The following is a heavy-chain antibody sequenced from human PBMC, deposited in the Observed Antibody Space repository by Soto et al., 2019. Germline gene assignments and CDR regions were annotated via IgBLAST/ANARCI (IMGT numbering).Heavy chain of an antibody. CDR2: ISSSSSYI. D-gene: IGHD2-2*01. Sequence: GGSLRLSCAASGFTFSSYSMNWVRQAPGKGLEWVSSISSSSSYIYYADSVKGRFTISTDNAKNSLYLQMNSLRAEDTAVYYCARDPARGVVVPAAIDYWGQGTLVTVSS. V-gene: IGHV3-21*01. CDR3: ARDPARGVVVPAAIDY. J-gene: IGHJ4*02. CDR1: GFTFSSYS.